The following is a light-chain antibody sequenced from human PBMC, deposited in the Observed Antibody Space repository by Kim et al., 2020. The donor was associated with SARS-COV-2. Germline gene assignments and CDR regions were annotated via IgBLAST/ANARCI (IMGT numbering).Light chain of an antibody. CDR2: DAS. Sequence: EIVLTQSPATLSLSPGERATLSCRASQSVSSYLAWYQQKPGQAPRLLIYDASNRVTGIPARFSGSGSGTDFTLTINSLEAEDSAVYYCQQRSNWPPWTFGQGTKVDIK. CDR3: QQRSNWPPWT. CDR1: QSVSSY. J-gene: IGKJ1*01. V-gene: IGKV3-11*01.